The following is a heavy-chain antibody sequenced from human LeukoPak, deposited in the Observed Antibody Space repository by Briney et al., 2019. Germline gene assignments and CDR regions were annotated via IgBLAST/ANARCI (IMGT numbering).Heavy chain of an antibody. CDR1: GGSISSSSYY. Sequence: SETLSLTCTVSGGSISSSSYYWGWIRQPTGTGLEWIGSIYYSGSTYYNPSLKSRVTISVDTSKNQFSLKLSSVTAADTAVYYCASGSSSWYGYYYYYYMDVWGKGTTVTVSS. CDR3: ASGSSSWYGYYYYYYMDV. CDR2: IYYSGST. J-gene: IGHJ6*03. D-gene: IGHD6-13*01. V-gene: IGHV4-39*07.